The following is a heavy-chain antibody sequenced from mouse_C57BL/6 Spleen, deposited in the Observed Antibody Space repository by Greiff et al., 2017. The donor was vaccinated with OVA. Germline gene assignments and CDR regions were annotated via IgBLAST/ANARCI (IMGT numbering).Heavy chain of an antibody. J-gene: IGHJ4*01. D-gene: IGHD2-1*01. V-gene: IGHV1-26*01. Sequence: EVQLQQSGPELVKPGASVMISCKASGYTFTDYYMNWVKQSHGKSLEWIGDINPNNGGTSYNQKFKGKATLTVDKSSSTAYMELRSLTSEDSAVYYCARSGGNYPIRYAMDYWGQGTSVTVSS. CDR2: INPNNGGT. CDR1: GYTFTDYY. CDR3: ARSGGNYPIRYAMDY.